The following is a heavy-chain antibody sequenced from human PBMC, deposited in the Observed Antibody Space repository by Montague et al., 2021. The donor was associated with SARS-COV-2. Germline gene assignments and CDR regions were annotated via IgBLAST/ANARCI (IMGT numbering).Heavy chain of an antibody. CDR3: ARDSGYYDSSGYSYDAFDI. V-gene: IGHV4-31*03. J-gene: IGHJ3*02. Sequence: TLSLTCTVSGGSISSGGYYWSWIRQHPGKGLEWIGYIYHTGSTHYXPSLKSRVTISKETSKNHFSLNLCSVTAADSAVYYCARDSGYYDSSGYSYDAFDIWGQGTKVTVSS. CDR1: GGSISSGGYY. D-gene: IGHD3-22*01. CDR2: IYHTGST.